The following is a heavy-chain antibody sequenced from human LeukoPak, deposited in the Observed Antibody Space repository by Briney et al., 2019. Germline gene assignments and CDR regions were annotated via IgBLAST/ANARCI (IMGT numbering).Heavy chain of an antibody. CDR3: ARGWVVATGGFDM. Sequence: GGSLRLSCAASGFTFSSYWMSWVRQAPGKGLEWVSVIYSGGPTYYADSVKGRFTISRDNSKNTVYLQMNSLRGEDTAVYFCARGWVVATGGFDMWGQGTMVTVSS. CDR1: GFTFSSYW. CDR2: IYSGGPT. J-gene: IGHJ3*02. D-gene: IGHD2-8*02. V-gene: IGHV3-53*01.